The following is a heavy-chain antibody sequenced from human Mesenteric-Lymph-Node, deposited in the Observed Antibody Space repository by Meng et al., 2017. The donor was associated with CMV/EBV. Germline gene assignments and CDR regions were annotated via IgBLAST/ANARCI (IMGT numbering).Heavy chain of an antibody. CDR3: ARVYSSSWYVYYFDY. D-gene: IGHD6-13*01. J-gene: IGHJ4*02. CDR1: GYTFTGHY. CDR2: IDPDGGGV. V-gene: IGHV1-2*02. Sequence: ASVKVSCKASGYTFTGHYIHWLRQAPAQGLEWMGWIDPDGGGVNYAQKLQGRVTMTTDTSTSTAYMELRSLRSDDTAVYYCARVYSSSWYVYYFDYWGQGTLVTVSS.